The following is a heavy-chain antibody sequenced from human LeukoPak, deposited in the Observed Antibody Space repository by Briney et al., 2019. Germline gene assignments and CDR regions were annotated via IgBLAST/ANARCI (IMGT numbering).Heavy chain of an antibody. V-gene: IGHV4-31*03. Sequence: KPSQTLSLTSTLSGGSISSGGYYWSWIRQHPGKGLEWIGYIYYSGSTYYNPSLKSRVTISVDTSKNQFSLKLSSVTAADTAVYYCAREAAAAGTGALDIWGQGTMVTVSS. CDR3: AREAAAAGTGALDI. J-gene: IGHJ3*02. D-gene: IGHD6-13*01. CDR2: IYYSGST. CDR1: GGSISSGGYY.